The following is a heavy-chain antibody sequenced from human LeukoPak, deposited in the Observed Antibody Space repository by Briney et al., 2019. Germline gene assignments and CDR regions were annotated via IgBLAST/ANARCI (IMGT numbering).Heavy chain of an antibody. CDR2: IYYSGST. CDR3: ASSSGWYYFDY. CDR1: GGSISSYY. Sequence: PSETLSLTCTVSGGSISSYYWSWIRQPPGKGLEWIGYIYYSGSTNYNPSLKSRVTISVDTSKTQFSLKLSSVTAADTAVYYCASSSGWYYFDYWGQGTLVTVSS. V-gene: IGHV4-59*01. D-gene: IGHD6-19*01. J-gene: IGHJ4*02.